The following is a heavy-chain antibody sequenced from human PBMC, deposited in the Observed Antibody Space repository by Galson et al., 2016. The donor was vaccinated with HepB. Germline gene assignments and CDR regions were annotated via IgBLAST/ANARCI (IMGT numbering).Heavy chain of an antibody. CDR1: GFTFDEYA. D-gene: IGHD6-19*01. CDR2: ISWNGDSI. CDR3: AKGSPGIAVPKPLTY. Sequence: SLRLSCAASGFTFDEYAMHWVRQAPGKGLEWVSGISWNGDSIGYADSVRGRFTISRDNAKNSLYLQVNSLRPEDTALYYCAKGSPGIAVPKPLTYWGQGTLVTVSS. V-gene: IGHV3-9*01. J-gene: IGHJ4*02.